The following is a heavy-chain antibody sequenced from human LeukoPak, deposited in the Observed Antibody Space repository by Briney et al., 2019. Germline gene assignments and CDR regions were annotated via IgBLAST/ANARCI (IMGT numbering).Heavy chain of an antibody. D-gene: IGHD6-13*01. CDR3: ARMYSSSWSLGGMDV. CDR2: IYYSGST. Sequence: SETLSLTCTVSGGSISSSSYYWGWIRQPPGKGLEWIGSIYYSGSTYYNPSLKSRVTISVGTSKNQFSLKLSSVTAADTAVYYCARMYSSSWSLGGMDVWGQGTTVTVSS. J-gene: IGHJ6*02. V-gene: IGHV4-39*07. CDR1: GGSISSSSYY.